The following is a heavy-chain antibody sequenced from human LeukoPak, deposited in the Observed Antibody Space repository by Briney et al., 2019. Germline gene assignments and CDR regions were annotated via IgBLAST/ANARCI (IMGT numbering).Heavy chain of an antibody. CDR2: IIPIFGIA. J-gene: IGHJ6*04. Sequence: SVKVSCKASGGTFSSYAISWVRQAPGQGLEWMGRIIPIFGIANYAQKFQGRVMITADKSTSTAYMELSRLRSEDTAAYYCARGEITMVRGPDYYYGMDVWGKGTTVTVSS. CDR1: GGTFSSYA. D-gene: IGHD3-10*01. CDR3: ARGEITMVRGPDYYYGMDV. V-gene: IGHV1-69*04.